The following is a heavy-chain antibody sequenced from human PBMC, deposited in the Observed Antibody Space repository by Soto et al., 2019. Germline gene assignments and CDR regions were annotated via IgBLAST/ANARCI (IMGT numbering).Heavy chain of an antibody. V-gene: IGHV4-59*08. J-gene: IGHJ2*01. Sequence: SETLSLTCSVSGVSISSYYWSWIRQPPGKGLEWIGYIHYGGSTNYNPSLKSRITISAETSRNQFSLKLSSVTAADTAVYYCASRRREGDNDIQYWYFHLWGRGTLVTVSS. CDR2: IHYGGST. D-gene: IGHD3-9*01. CDR1: GVSISSYY. CDR3: ASRRREGDNDIQYWYFHL.